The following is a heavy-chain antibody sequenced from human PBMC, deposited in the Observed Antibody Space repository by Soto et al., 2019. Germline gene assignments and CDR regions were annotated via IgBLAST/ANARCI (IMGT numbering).Heavy chain of an antibody. J-gene: IGHJ4*02. V-gene: IGHV3-30-3*01. CDR1: GFTLNKFP. CDR3: ASQQQRLLGGVSSYWDH. Sequence: LRLSCVASGFTLNKFPTHWVRQAPGKGLEWVAIVSPDGNQKSYADSVQGRFSISRDNSKKTVYLQMNDLRREDTALYYCASQQQRLLGGVSSYWDHWGLGALVTVSS. CDR2: VSPDGNQK. D-gene: IGHD3-16*01.